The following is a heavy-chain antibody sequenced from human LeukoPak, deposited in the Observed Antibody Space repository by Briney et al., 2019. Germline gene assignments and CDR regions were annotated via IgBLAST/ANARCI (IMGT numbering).Heavy chain of an antibody. Sequence: GGSLRLSCAASGFTFSSYGMHWVRQAPGKGLEWVALIWYDGSNKYYADSVKGRFTSSRDNSKNTLYLQMNSLRAEDTAVYYCARDRGTMVQGVNPLDYWGQGTLVTVSS. CDR3: ARDRGTMVQGVNPLDY. V-gene: IGHV3-33*01. J-gene: IGHJ4*02. D-gene: IGHD3-10*01. CDR1: GFTFSSYG. CDR2: IWYDGSNK.